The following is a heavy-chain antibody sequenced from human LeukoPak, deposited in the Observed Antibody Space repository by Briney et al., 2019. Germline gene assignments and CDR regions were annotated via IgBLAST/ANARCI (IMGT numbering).Heavy chain of an antibody. CDR2: FYHSGST. V-gene: IGHV4-4*02. CDR3: ARGVQGGFDP. CDR1: GGTISSSNR. Sequence: SETLSLTCAASGGTISSSNRQWCVRPPPGELEGGTGVFYHSGSTNYTPSLKSRVTISVDNSKNQFSLKMSSVTAEDPAVYYCARGVQGGFDPWGQGTLVTVSS. J-gene: IGHJ5*02.